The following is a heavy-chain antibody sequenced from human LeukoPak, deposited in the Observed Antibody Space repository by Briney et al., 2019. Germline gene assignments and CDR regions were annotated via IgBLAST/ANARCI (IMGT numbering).Heavy chain of an antibody. CDR2: ISSSSTI. V-gene: IGHV3-48*04. CDR1: GFTFSSYS. CDR3: ARSDSSGYYSP. D-gene: IGHD3-22*01. J-gene: IGHJ4*02. Sequence: PGGSLRLSCAASGFTFSSYSMNWVRQAPGKGLEWVSYISSSSTIYYADSVKGRFTISRDNAKNSLYLQMNSLRAEDTAVYYCARSDSSGYYSPWGQGTLVTVSS.